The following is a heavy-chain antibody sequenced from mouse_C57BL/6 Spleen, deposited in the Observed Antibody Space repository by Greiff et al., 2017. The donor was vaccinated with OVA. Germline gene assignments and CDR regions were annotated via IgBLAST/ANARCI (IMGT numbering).Heavy chain of an antibody. J-gene: IGHJ4*01. CDR1: GYTFTSYW. V-gene: IGHV1-69*01. Sequence: QVQLQQPGAELVMPGASVKLSCKASGYTFTSYWMHWVKQRPGQGLEWIGEIDPSDSYTNYNQKFKGKSTLTVDKSSSTAYMQLSSLTSEDSAVYYCAKSLSLLRGAMDYWGQGTSVTVSS. CDR3: AKSLSLLRGAMDY. D-gene: IGHD1-2*01. CDR2: IDPSDSYT.